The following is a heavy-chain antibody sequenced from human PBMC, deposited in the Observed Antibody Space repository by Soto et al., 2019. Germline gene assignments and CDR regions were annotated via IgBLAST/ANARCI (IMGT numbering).Heavy chain of an antibody. J-gene: IGHJ6*02. D-gene: IGHD6-13*01. CDR1: GGSISSSNW. V-gene: IGHV4-4*02. CDR3: AETGYSLFYGMDV. CDR2: IYHSGST. Sequence: PSETLSLTCAVSGGSISSSNWWSWVRQPPGKGLEWIGEIYHSGSTNYNPSLKSRVTISVDKSKNQFSLKLSSVTAADTAVYYCAETGYSLFYGMDVWGQGSTVTVSS.